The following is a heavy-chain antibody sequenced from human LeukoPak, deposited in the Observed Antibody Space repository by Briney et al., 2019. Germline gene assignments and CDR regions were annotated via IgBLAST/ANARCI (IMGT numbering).Heavy chain of an antibody. D-gene: IGHD5-12*01. J-gene: IGHJ4*02. CDR3: AKVQHSGYDMTFDY. Sequence: GGSLRLSCAASGFTFSSYSMNWVRQAPGKGLEWVSSISSSSSYIYYADSVKGRFTISRDNAKNSLYLQMNSLRAEDTAVYRCAKVQHSGYDMTFDYWGQGTLVSVSS. CDR1: GFTFSSYS. V-gene: IGHV3-21*04. CDR2: ISSSSSYI.